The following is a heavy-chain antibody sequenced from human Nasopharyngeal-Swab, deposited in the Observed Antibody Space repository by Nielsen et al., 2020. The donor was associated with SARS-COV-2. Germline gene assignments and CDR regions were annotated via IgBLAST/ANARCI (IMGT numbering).Heavy chain of an antibody. Sequence: ASVKVSCKASGYTFTSYDISWVRQAPGQGLEWMGWINPNSGGTNYAQKFQGWVTMTRDTSISTAYMELSRLRSDDTAVYYCARGVNWGSLDWFDPWGQGTLVTVSS. J-gene: IGHJ5*02. CDR1: GYTFTSYD. CDR3: ARGVNWGSLDWFDP. CDR2: INPNSGGT. V-gene: IGHV1-2*04. D-gene: IGHD7-27*01.